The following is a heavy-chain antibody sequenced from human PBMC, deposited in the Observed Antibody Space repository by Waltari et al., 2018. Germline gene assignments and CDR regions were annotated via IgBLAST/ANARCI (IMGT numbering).Heavy chain of an antibody. CDR3: ASLMYSSSWSPFFDY. Sequence: QVQLQESGPGLVKPSETLSLTCAVSGYSISSGYYWGWIRQPPGKGRGWIGSIYHSGSTDYNPSLQIRVTISVDTSKNQFSLKLSSVTAADTAVYYCASLMYSSSWSPFFDYWGQGTLVTVSS. V-gene: IGHV4-38-2*01. CDR1: GYSISSGYY. D-gene: IGHD6-13*01. CDR2: IYHSGST. J-gene: IGHJ4*02.